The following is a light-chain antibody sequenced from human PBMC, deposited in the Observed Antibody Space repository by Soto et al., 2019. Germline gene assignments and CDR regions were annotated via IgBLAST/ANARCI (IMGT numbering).Light chain of an antibody. CDR1: QSVSSY. CDR3: QQRSNWPPLMYT. J-gene: IGKJ2*01. Sequence: EIVLTQSPATLSLSPGERATLSCRASQSVSSYLAWYQQKPGQAPRLLIYDASNRATGIPARFSGSGSGTDFTLNISSLEPEDFAVYYCQQRSNWPPLMYTFGQGTKLEIK. V-gene: IGKV3-11*01. CDR2: DAS.